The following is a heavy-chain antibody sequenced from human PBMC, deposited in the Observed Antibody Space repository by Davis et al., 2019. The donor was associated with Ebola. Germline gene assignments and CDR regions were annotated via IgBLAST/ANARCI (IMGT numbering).Heavy chain of an antibody. J-gene: IGHJ4*02. CDR1: GFTFSSYG. Sequence: GGSLRLSCAASGFTFSSYGMHWVRQAPGKGLEWVAVLWYDGSNKYYAASVKGRFTISRDNSKNTLYLQMNSLRAEATAVYYCARANSYSGYDLDFDYWGQGTLVTVSS. CDR3: ARANSYSGYDLDFDY. D-gene: IGHD5-12*01. V-gene: IGHV3-33*08. CDR2: LWYDGSNK.